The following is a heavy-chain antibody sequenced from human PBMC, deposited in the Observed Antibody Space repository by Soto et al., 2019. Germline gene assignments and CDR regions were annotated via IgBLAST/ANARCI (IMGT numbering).Heavy chain of an antibody. J-gene: IGHJ5*02. CDR1: GYTFTSYA. D-gene: IGHD3-3*01. V-gene: IGHV1-3*01. Sequence: ASVKVSCKASGYTFTSYAMHWVRQAPGQRLEWMGWINAGNGNTKYSRKFQGRVTITRDTSASTAYMELSSLRSEDTAVYYCARDAEDDFWSGYWFDPWGQGTLVTVSS. CDR2: INAGNGNT. CDR3: ARDAEDDFWSGYWFDP.